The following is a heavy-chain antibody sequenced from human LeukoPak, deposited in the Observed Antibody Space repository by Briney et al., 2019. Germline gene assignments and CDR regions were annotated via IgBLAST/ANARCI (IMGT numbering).Heavy chain of an antibody. V-gene: IGHV1-69*04. D-gene: IGHD6-13*01. CDR3: ARAGSFSVVAAADY. CDR1: GGTFSSYA. J-gene: IGHJ4*02. CDR2: IIPILGIA. Sequence: ASVKVSFKSSGGTFSSYAISWVRQAPGQGLEWMGRIIPILGIANYAQKLQGRVTITADKSTSTAYMELSSLRSEDTAVYYCARAGSFSVVAAADYWGQGTLVTVSS.